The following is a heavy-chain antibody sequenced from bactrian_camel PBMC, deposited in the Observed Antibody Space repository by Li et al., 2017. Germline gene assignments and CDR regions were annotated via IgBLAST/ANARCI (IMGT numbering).Heavy chain of an antibody. CDR3: ASSKPQGFALQVVAGGCWVSDA. J-gene: IGHJ4*01. CDR2: ITTGGLST. CDR1: GYTTSFNC. D-gene: IGHD7*01. V-gene: IGHV3S40*01. Sequence: VQLVESGGGSEQAGGSLRLSCAASGYTTSFNCMGWFRQAPGKEQEGVTAITTGGLSTWYADSVKGRFTISHAENMMYLQMNSLKPEDTGMYCCASSKPQGFALQVVAGGCWVSDAWGQGTQVTVS.